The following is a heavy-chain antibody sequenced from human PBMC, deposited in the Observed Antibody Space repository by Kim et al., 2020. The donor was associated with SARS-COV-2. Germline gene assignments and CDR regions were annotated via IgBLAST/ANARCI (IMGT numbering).Heavy chain of an antibody. CDR1: GFGFGTHS. D-gene: IGHD2-2*01. J-gene: IGHJ6*02. V-gene: IGHV3-21*01. CDR3: ARGGYCTSTSCYFYYYALDV. CDR2: IGGSTSYI. Sequence: GGSLRLSCAASGFGFGTHSMNWVRQAPGKGLEWVSSIGGSTSYIYYADSVKGRFTISRDNAKNSLYLQMTSLRAEDTAVYYCARGGYCTSTSCYFYYYALDVWGQGTTVTVSS.